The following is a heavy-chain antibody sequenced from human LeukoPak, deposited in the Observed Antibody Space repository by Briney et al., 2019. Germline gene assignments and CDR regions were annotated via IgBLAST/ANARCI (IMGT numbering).Heavy chain of an antibody. CDR3: ARVAGGYDILTGPYYYYGMDV. V-gene: IGHV1-2*02. J-gene: IGHJ6*02. D-gene: IGHD3-9*01. Sequence: GASVKVSCKASGYTFTGYYMHWVRQAPGQGLEWAGWINPNSGGTSYAQKFQGRVTMTRDTSISTAYMELSRLRYDDTAMFYCARVAGGYDILTGPYYYYGMDVWGQGTTVTVSS. CDR2: INPNSGGT. CDR1: GYTFTGYY.